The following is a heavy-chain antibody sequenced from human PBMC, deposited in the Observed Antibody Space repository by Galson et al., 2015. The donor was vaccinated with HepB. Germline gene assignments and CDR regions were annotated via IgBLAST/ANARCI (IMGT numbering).Heavy chain of an antibody. J-gene: IGHJ3*02. CDR3: ATSIAVAGSYDAFDI. V-gene: IGHV1-18*01. CDR2: ISAYNGNT. D-gene: IGHD6-19*01. CDR1: GYTFTSYG. Sequence: SVKVSCKASGYTFTSYGISWVRQAPGQGLEWMGWISAYNGNTNYAQKLQGRVTMTTDTSTSTAYMELRSLRSDDTAVYYCATSIAVAGSYDAFDIWGQGTMVTVSS.